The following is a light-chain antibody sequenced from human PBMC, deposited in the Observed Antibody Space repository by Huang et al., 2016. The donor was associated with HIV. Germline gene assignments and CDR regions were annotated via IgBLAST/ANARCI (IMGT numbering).Light chain of an antibody. J-gene: IGKJ4*01. Sequence: DIQMTQSPSSLSASVGERVTITCRASQGISNSLAWYQQKPGKVPRLLIYAAFTLQSGGPSRFSGSRSGRDFSLTIGSLQPEDVATYYCQKYDSAPLTFGGGTKVEI. CDR1: QGISNS. V-gene: IGKV1-27*01. CDR3: QKYDSAPLT. CDR2: AAF.